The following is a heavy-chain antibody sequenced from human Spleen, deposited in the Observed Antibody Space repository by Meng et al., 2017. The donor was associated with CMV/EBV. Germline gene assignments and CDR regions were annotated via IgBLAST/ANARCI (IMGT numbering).Heavy chain of an antibody. CDR2: ISYDELKT. V-gene: IGHV3-30*04. CDR3: AKSRATPTAPSDY. J-gene: IGHJ4*02. Sequence: GESLKISCAASGFTFSYYDMHWVRQAPGRGLEWVAVISYDELKTYYADSMRGRFTISRDNSKNTLYLQMNSLRAEDTAVYYCAKSRATPTAPSDYWGQGTLVTVSS. CDR1: GFTFSYYD.